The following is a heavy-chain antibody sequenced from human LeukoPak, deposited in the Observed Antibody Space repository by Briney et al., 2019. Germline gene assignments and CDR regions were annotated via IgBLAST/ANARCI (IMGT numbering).Heavy chain of an antibody. CDR1: GGSISSYY. CDR2: IYYSGST. V-gene: IGHV4-59*01. D-gene: IGHD3-3*01. Sequence: PSETLSLTCTVSGGSISSYYWSWIRQPPGKGLEWIGYIYYSGSTNYNPSLKSRVTISVDTSKNQFSLKLSSVTAADTAVYYCARGSYCDFWSGYLIPDNWFDPWGQGTLVTVSS. CDR3: ARGSYCDFWSGYLIPDNWFDP. J-gene: IGHJ5*02.